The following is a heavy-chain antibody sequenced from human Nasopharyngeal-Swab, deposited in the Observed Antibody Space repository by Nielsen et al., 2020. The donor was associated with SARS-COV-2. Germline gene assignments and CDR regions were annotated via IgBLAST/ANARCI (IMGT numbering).Heavy chain of an antibody. Sequence: ASVKVSCKASGYTFTGYYMHWVRQAPGQGLEWMGRINPNSGGTNYAQKFQGRVTMTRDTSISTAYMELSRLRSDDTVVYYCARGGAYYGSGSFNSDAFDIWGQGTMVTVSS. CDR2: INPNSGGT. J-gene: IGHJ3*02. V-gene: IGHV1-2*05. D-gene: IGHD3-10*01. CDR3: ARGGAYYGSGSFNSDAFDI. CDR1: GYTFTGYY.